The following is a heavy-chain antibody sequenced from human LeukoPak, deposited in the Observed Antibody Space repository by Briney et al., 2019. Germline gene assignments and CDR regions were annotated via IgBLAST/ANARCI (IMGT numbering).Heavy chain of an antibody. CDR1: GGSVSSGSYY. D-gene: IGHD6-19*01. J-gene: IGHJ4*02. V-gene: IGHV4-61*01. CDR2: IHYSGST. Sequence: KPSETLSLTCTVSGGSVSSGSYYWNWIRQPPGKGLEWIGYIHYSGSTKYNPSLKSRVTISVDTSKNQFSLKLSSVTAADTAVYYCARWYSSGWAFDYWGQGTLVTVSS. CDR3: ARWYSSGWAFDY.